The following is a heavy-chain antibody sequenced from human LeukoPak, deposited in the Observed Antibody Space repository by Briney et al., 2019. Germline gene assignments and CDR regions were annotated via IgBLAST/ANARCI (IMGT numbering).Heavy chain of an antibody. D-gene: IGHD5-18*01. J-gene: IGHJ4*02. CDR2: IIPIFGTA. Sequence: SVKVSCKASGGTFSSYAISWVRQAPGQGLEWMGGIIPIFGTANYAQKFQGRVTITTDESTSTAYMELSSLRSEDTAVYYCARGRYSYGYLSVSFDYWDQGTLVTVSS. CDR1: GGTFSSYA. CDR3: ARGRYSYGYLSVSFDY. V-gene: IGHV1-69*05.